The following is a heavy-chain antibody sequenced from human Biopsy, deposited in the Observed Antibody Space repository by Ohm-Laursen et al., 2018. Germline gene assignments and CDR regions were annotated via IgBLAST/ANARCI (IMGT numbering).Heavy chain of an antibody. Sequence: SLRLSCSASGFTFSNYAMSWVRQAPGKGLEWVSGISGSGGRTYYAESMKGRFTISRDNSKKTVYLQMKSLRAEDTAVYYCAKEVFSAVGTSGSDPWGQGTLVTVSS. CDR3: AKEVFSAVGTSGSDP. CDR2: ISGSGGRT. J-gene: IGHJ5*02. D-gene: IGHD1/OR15-1a*01. V-gene: IGHV3-23*01. CDR1: GFTFSNYA.